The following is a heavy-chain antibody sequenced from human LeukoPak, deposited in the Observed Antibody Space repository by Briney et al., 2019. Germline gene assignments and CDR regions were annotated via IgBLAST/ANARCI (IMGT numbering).Heavy chain of an antibody. J-gene: IGHJ6*02. Sequence: SETLSLTCTVSGGSISSYYWSWLRQPPGKGLEWIGYIYYSGSTNYNPSLKSRVTISVDTSKNQFSLKLSSVTAADTAVYYCASGPTVAGHDYYYGMDVWGQGTTVTVSS. CDR1: GGSISSYY. V-gene: IGHV4-59*01. D-gene: IGHD6-19*01. CDR3: ASGPTVAGHDYYYGMDV. CDR2: IYYSGST.